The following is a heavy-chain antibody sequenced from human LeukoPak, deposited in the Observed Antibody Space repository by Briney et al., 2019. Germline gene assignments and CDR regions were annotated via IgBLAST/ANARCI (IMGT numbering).Heavy chain of an antibody. D-gene: IGHD4-17*01. CDR2: IRSKTYGGAI. CDR3: AGDQLGGDPDDYYYYYMDV. CDR1: GFFFGAYA. Sequence: PGGSLRLSCTTSGFFFGAYAMSWFRQAPGKGLEWVGFIRSKTYGGAIEYAASVKGRFTISRDDSKGIAYLQMNSLKTEDTAVYYCAGDQLGGDPDDYYYYYMDVWGKGTTVTVSS. J-gene: IGHJ6*03. V-gene: IGHV3-49*03.